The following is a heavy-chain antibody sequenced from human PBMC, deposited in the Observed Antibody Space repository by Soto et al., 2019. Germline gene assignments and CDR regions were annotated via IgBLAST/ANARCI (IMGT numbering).Heavy chain of an antibody. J-gene: IGHJ5*02. CDR2: ISSSSSYI. Sequence: GGSLRLSCAASGFTFSSYSMNWVRQAPGKGLEWVSSISSSSSYIYYADSVKGRFTISRDNAKNSLYLQMNSLRAEDTAVYYCAREGIAAAGTPDWFDPWGQGTLVTVSS. V-gene: IGHV3-21*01. CDR3: AREGIAAAGTPDWFDP. CDR1: GFTFSSYS. D-gene: IGHD6-13*01.